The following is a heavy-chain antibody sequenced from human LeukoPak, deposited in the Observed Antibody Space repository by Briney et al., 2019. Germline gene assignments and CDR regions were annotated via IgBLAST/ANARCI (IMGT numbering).Heavy chain of an antibody. CDR2: IYYSGST. D-gene: IGHD5-18*01. CDR3: ARLVSGYSYGYKNFDY. Sequence: SETLSLTCTVSGGSISSYYWSWIRQPPGKGLEWIGYIYYSGSTNYNPSLKSRVTISVDTSKNQFSLKLSSVTAADTAVYYCARLVSGYSYGYKNFDYWGQGTLVTVSS. J-gene: IGHJ4*02. V-gene: IGHV4-59*08. CDR1: GGSISSYY.